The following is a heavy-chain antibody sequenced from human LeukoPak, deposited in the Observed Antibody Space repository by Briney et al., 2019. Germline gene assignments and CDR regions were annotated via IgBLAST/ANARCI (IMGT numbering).Heavy chain of an antibody. J-gene: IGHJ5*02. CDR2: IYSGGST. V-gene: IGHV3-66*04. Sequence: PGGSLRLSCAASGFTFSGYWMHWVRQAPGKGLEWVSVIYSGGSTYYADSVKGRFTISRDNYKNTLYLQMNRLRAEDTAVYYCARQTQQLTWFDRWGQGTLVTVSS. CDR1: GFTFSGYW. CDR3: ARQTQQLTWFDR. D-gene: IGHD6-13*01.